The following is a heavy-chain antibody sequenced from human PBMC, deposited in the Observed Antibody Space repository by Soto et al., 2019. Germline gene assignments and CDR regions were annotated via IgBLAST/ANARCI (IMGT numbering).Heavy chain of an antibody. CDR3: ARVHSSSWSDYYYYYYGMDV. CDR1: GFTFSSYW. J-gene: IGHJ6*02. V-gene: IGHV3-74*01. Sequence: PGGSLRLSCAASGFTFSSYWMHWVRQAPGKGLVWVSRINSDGSSTSYADSVKGRFTISRDNAKNTLYLQMNSLRAEDTAVYYCARVHSSSWSDYYYYYYGMDVWGQGTTVTVSS. D-gene: IGHD6-13*01. CDR2: INSDGSST.